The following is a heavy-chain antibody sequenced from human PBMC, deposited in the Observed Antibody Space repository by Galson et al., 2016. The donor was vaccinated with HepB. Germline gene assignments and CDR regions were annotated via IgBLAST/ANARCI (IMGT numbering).Heavy chain of an antibody. J-gene: IGHJ3*02. D-gene: IGHD5-18*01. CDR3: ARHARGHTYGPYDAFDI. CDR1: GYRFSNYW. CDR2: IYPGDSDA. Sequence: QSGAEVKKPGESLKISCQGSGYRFSNYWIGWVRQLPGKGLEWMGIIYPGDSDARYSPSFQGQVTISADKSITTAYLQWSSLKASDTAIYYCARHARGHTYGPYDAFDIWGQGTMVTVSS. V-gene: IGHV5-51*01.